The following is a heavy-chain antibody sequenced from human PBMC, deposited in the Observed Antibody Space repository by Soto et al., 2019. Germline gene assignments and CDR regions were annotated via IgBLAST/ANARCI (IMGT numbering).Heavy chain of an antibody. J-gene: IGHJ4*02. CDR1: GFSFAGYA. CDR3: ARDRRIAARPFDY. V-gene: IGHV3-7*03. D-gene: IGHD6-6*01. CDR2: IKQDGSEK. Sequence: PGGSLRLSCAASGFSFAGYALTWVRLAPGKGLEWVANIKQDGSEKYYVDSVKGRFTISRDNAKNSLYLQMNSLRAEDTAVYYCARDRRIAARPFDYWGQGTLVTVSS.